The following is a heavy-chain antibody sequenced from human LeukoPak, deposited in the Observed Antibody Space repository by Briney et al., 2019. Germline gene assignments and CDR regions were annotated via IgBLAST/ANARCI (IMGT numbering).Heavy chain of an antibody. Sequence: SETLSLTCTVSGGSISSYYWSWVRQPPGKGLEWIGYIYYSGSTNYNPSLKSRVTMSVGTSKNQFSLKLSSVTAADTAVYYCVRGGIVGTTARIPLFDYWGQGTLVTVSS. CDR3: VRGGIVGTTARIPLFDY. J-gene: IGHJ4*02. CDR1: GGSISSYY. D-gene: IGHD1-26*01. CDR2: IYYSGST. V-gene: IGHV4-59*01.